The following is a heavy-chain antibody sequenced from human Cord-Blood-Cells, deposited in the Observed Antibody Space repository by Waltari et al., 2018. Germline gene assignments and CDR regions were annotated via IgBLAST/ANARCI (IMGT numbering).Heavy chain of an antibody. CDR2: INPNSGGT. CDR3: ARDPSYGSGSYYFQH. CDR1: GYPFTGYY. J-gene: IGHJ1*01. D-gene: IGHD3-10*01. V-gene: IGHV1-2*02. Sequence: QVQLVQSGAEVKKPGASVTVSCKASGYPFTGYYLHCVRQAPGQGLEWMGWINPNSGGTNYAQKFQGRVTMTRDTSISTAYMELSRLRSDDTAVYYCARDPSYGSGSYYFQHWGQGTLVTVSS.